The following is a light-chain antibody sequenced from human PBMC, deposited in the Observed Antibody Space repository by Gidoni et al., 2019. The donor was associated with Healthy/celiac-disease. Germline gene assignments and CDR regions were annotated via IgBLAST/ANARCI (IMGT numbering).Light chain of an antibody. CDR3: QQSYSTPFT. CDR2: AAS. Sequence: DIQMTQSPSSLSASVGDRVTITCRASQSISSYLNWYQQKPGKAPKLLIYAASSLQSGVPARFSGRGSRSDFTLTISRLPPEDFASYYCQQSYSTPFTFGPGTKVDIK. V-gene: IGKV1-39*01. CDR1: QSISSY. J-gene: IGKJ3*01.